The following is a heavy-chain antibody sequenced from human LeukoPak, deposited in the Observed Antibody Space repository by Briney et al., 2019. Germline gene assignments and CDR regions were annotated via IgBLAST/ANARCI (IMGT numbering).Heavy chain of an antibody. J-gene: IGHJ6*02. CDR3: AKEGMATPYYYYGRDV. D-gene: IGHD5-24*01. Sequence: PGGSLRLSCAASGFTFSSYAMSWVRQAPGKGLEWVSAISGSGGSTYYADSVKGRFTISRDNSKNTLYLQMNSLRAEDTAVYYCAKEGMATPYYYYGRDVWGQGTTVTVSS. V-gene: IGHV3-23*01. CDR2: ISGSGGST. CDR1: GFTFSSYA.